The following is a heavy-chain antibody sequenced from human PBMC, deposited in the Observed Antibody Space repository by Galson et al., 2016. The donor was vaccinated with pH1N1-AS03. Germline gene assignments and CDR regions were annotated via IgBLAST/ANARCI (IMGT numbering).Heavy chain of an antibody. CDR1: GFTFTNYW. CDR2: IYARDSDV. V-gene: IGHV5-51*01. Sequence: QSGAEVKKPGESLRISCRASGFTFTNYWIGWVRQLPGKGLEWMGIIYARDSDVRYNPSFQGQVTFSVDESIYTAYIQWSSLRALDHAMYFCARHGEPSTLSAWFDPWGQGTLVTVSS. J-gene: IGHJ5*02. CDR3: ARHGEPSTLSAWFDP. D-gene: IGHD2/OR15-2a*01.